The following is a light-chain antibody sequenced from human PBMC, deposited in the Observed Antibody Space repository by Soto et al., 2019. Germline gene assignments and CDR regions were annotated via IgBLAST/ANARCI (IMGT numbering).Light chain of an antibody. CDR3: QSYDSSLSGSV. V-gene: IGLV1-40*01. Sequence: QLVLTQPPSVSGAPGQRVTISCTGSSSNIGAGYDVHWYQQLPGTATKLLIYGNSNRPSGVPDRFSGSKSGTSASLAITGLQAEDEADYYCQSYDSSLSGSVFGGGTKVTVL. CDR2: GNS. J-gene: IGLJ2*01. CDR1: SSNIGAGYD.